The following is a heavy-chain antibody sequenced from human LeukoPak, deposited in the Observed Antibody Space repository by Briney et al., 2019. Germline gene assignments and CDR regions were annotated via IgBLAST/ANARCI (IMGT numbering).Heavy chain of an antibody. V-gene: IGHV1-69*13. CDR3: ARDQPCSGGSCYFEMYYYYGMDV. CDR2: IIPIFGTA. CDR1: GGTFSSYA. D-gene: IGHD2-15*01. J-gene: IGHJ6*02. Sequence: SVTVSCTASGGTFSSYAISWVRQAPGQGLEWMGGIIPIFGTANYAQKFQGRVTITADESTSTAYMELSSLRSEDTAVYYCARDQPCSGGSCYFEMYYYYGMDVWGQGTTVTVS.